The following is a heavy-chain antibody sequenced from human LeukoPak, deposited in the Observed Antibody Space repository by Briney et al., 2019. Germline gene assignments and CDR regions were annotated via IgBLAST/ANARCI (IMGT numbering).Heavy chain of an antibody. CDR2: IKSKTAGGTT. Sequence: TPGGPLRLPFQPPESPFIKPGITWAPKAPGKGLDWVARIKSKTAGGTTDYAAPVKGRFTISRDDSKNTLYLEMNSLKTEDTAVYYCTTGESMVGTTIHVRWADWGQGTLVTVSS. V-gene: IGHV3-15*01. CDR1: ESPFIKPG. J-gene: IGHJ4*01. D-gene: IGHD1-26*01. CDR3: TTGESMVGTTIHVRWAD.